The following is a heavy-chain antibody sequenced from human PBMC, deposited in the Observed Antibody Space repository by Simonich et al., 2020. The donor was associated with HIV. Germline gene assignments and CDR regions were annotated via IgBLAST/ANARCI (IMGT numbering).Heavy chain of an antibody. Sequence: QVQLQQWGAGLLKPSETLSLPCAVYGGSFIGYYWSWIRTPPGKGLEWIGKINHSGITNYKSFLNSRATISVDKSKNQFSLKLSSVTAADTAIYYCARRDRELILYFDYWGQGNLVTVSS. D-gene: IGHD3-3*01. CDR1: GGSFIGYY. V-gene: IGHV4-34*01. CDR2: INHSGIT. J-gene: IGHJ4*02. CDR3: ARRDRELILYFDY.